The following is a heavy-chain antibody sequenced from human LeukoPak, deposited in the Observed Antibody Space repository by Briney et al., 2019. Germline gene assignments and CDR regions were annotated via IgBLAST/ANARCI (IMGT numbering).Heavy chain of an antibody. CDR3: ARFPDIGFDLDNYYYYYMDV. CDR1: GFTFSSYT. V-gene: IGHV3-21*01. D-gene: IGHD5-12*01. CDR2: ISGSSHYI. J-gene: IGHJ6*03. Sequence: PGGSLRLSCAASGFTFSSYTMNWVRQAPGKGLEWVSSISGSSHYIYYADSVKGRFTISRDNAKNSLYLQMNSLRAEDTAVYYCARFPDIGFDLDNYYYYYMDVWGKGTTVTVSS.